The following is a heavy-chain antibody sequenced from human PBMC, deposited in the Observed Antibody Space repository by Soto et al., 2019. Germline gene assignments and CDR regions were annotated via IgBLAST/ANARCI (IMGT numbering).Heavy chain of an antibody. J-gene: IGHJ6*02. V-gene: IGHV1-69*01. CDR3: ARAVRTGFYGIDV. Sequence: QVQLVQSGAEVKKPGSSVKVSCRASGVSFSNYAVNWLRQAPGRGLEWMGGLIPVFGTSNYAEKFQGRLTITADESTSTAYMELSSLTSEDTAVYYCARAVRTGFYGIDVWGQGTTVSVSS. CDR1: GVSFSNYA. CDR2: LIPVFGTS.